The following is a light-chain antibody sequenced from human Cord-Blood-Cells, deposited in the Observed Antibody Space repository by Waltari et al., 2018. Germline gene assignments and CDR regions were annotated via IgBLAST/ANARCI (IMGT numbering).Light chain of an antibody. Sequence: QSALTQPASVSGSPGQSITISCTGTSSDVGSYNLVSWYQQHPGKAPNLMIYEGSKRRSGVSNRCSGSKSGNTASLTISGLQAEDEADYYCCSYAGSSTYVFGTGTKVTVL. V-gene: IGLV2-23*01. CDR3: CSYAGSSTYV. J-gene: IGLJ1*01. CDR1: SSDVGSYNL. CDR2: EGS.